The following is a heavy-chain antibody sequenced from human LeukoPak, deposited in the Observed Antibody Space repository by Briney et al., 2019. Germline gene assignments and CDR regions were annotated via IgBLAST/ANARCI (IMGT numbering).Heavy chain of an antibody. Sequence: SVKVSCKASGGTFSSYAISWVRQAPGQGLEWMGRIIPILGIANYAQKFQGRVTITADKSTSTAYMEVSSLRSEDTAVYYCARGTQLWLYYFDYWGQGTLVTVSS. V-gene: IGHV1-69*04. CDR2: IIPILGIA. J-gene: IGHJ4*02. CDR1: GGTFSSYA. CDR3: ARGTQLWLYYFDY. D-gene: IGHD5-18*01.